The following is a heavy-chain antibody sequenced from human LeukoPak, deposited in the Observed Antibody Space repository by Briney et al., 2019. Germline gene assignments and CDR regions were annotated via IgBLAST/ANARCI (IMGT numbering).Heavy chain of an antibody. J-gene: IGHJ4*02. Sequence: SETLSLTCTVSGDSISGSYWSWIRQPPGKGLEWIAYMYNSGSTNYNPSLKSRVTISIDTSKNQFSLKLSSLTAADTAIYYCARGIESYGDYGYWGQGILVTVSS. CDR3: ARGIESYGDYGY. V-gene: IGHV4-59*01. D-gene: IGHD4-17*01. CDR2: MYNSGST. CDR1: GDSISGSY.